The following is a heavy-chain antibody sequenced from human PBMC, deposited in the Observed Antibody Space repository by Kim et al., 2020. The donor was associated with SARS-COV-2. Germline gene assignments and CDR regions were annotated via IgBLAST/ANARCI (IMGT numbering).Heavy chain of an antibody. Sequence: SETLSLTCAVSGGSISSSNWWSWVRQPPGKGLEWIGEIYHSGSTNYNPSLKSRVTISVDKSKNQFSLKLSSVTAADTAVYYCARESNTYYYDSSGYYYRLTEYYFDYWGQGTLVTVSS. D-gene: IGHD3-22*01. CDR3: ARESNTYYYDSSGYYYRLTEYYFDY. CDR1: GGSISSSNW. J-gene: IGHJ4*02. V-gene: IGHV4-4*02. CDR2: IYHSGST.